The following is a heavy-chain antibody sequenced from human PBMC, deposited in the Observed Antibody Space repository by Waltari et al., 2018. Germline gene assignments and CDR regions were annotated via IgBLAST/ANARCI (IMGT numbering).Heavy chain of an antibody. V-gene: IGHV1-8*01. CDR3: ARDSGGYGDLYYYYMAV. D-gene: IGHD4-17*01. J-gene: IGHJ6*03. CDR1: GYTFTSYD. Sequence: QVQLVQSGAEVKKPGASVKVSCKASGYTFTSYDINWVRQAPGQGLEWMGWMKPNSGNTGYAQKFQGRVTMTRNTSISTAYMELSSLRSEDTAVYYCARDSGGYGDLYYYYMAVWGKGTTVTVSS. CDR2: MKPNSGNT.